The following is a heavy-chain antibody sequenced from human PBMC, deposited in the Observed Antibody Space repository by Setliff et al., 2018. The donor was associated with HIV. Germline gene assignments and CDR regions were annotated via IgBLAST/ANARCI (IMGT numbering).Heavy chain of an antibody. J-gene: IGHJ3*01. CDR2: IYHSGST. Sequence: PSETLSLTCAVSDYSISSGYYWGWIRQPPGKGLEWIGGIYHSGSTYYNPSLKSRVTISVDTSKNHFSLKLSSVTAADTAVYYCAKSIVGGTTHAFDLWGQGTMVTVSS. D-gene: IGHD1-26*01. CDR1: DYSISSGYY. CDR3: AKSIVGGTTHAFDL. V-gene: IGHV4-38-2*01.